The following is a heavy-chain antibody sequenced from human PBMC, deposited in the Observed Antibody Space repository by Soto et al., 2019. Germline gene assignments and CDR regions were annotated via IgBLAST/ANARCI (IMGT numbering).Heavy chain of an antibody. D-gene: IGHD4-17*01. Sequence: PGESLKISCKGSGYSFTSYWISWVRQMPGKGLEWMGRIDPSDSYTNYSPSFQGHVTISADKSVSTAYLQWSSLKSSDTAMYYCARDYGDLRRGNDYWGQGTLVTVSS. CDR2: IDPSDSYT. CDR1: GYSFTSYW. CDR3: ARDYGDLRRGNDY. J-gene: IGHJ4*02. V-gene: IGHV5-10-1*01.